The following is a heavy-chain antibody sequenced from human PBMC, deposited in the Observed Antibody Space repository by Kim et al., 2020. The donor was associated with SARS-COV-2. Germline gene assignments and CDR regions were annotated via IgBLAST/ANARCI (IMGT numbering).Heavy chain of an antibody. D-gene: IGHD3-22*01. V-gene: IGHV4-39*01. CDR1: GGSISSSSYY. Sequence: SETLSLTYTVSGGSISSSSYYWGWIRQPPGKGLEWIGSIYYSGSTYYNPSLKSRVTISVDTSKNQFSLKLSSVTAADTAVYYCARHYGRSYYYDSSGYYQTFDYWGQGTLVTVSS. CDR2: IYYSGST. CDR3: ARHYGRSYYYDSSGYYQTFDY. J-gene: IGHJ4*02.